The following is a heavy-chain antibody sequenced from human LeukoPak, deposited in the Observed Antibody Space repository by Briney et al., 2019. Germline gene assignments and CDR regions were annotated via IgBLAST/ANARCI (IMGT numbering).Heavy chain of an antibody. CDR3: AKTKAAAGTGFGY. J-gene: IGHJ4*02. D-gene: IGHD6-13*01. CDR2: ISWNSGSI. V-gene: IGHV3-9*01. CDR1: GFTFDDYA. Sequence: PGGSLRLSCAASGFTFDDYAMHWVRQAPGKGLEWVSGISWNSGSIGYADSVKGRFTISRDNAKNSLYLQMDSLRAEDTALYYCAKTKAAAGTGFGYWGQGTLVTVSS.